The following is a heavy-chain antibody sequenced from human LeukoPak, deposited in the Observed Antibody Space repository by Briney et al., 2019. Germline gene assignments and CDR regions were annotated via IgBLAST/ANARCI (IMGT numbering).Heavy chain of an antibody. D-gene: IGHD3-9*01. J-gene: IGHJ4*02. CDR1: GGSISSSSYY. CDR2: IYYSGSI. V-gene: IGHV4-39*07. CDR3: ARITILTGYYGEYYFDY. Sequence: SETLSLTCTVSGGSISSSSYYWGWIRQPPGKGLEWIGSIYYSGSIYYNPSLKSRVTISVDTSKNQFSLKLSSVTAADTAVYYCARITILTGYYGEYYFDYWGQGTLVTVSS.